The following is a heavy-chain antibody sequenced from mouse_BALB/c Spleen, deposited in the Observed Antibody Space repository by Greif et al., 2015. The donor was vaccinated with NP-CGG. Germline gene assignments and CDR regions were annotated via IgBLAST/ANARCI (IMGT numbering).Heavy chain of an antibody. V-gene: IGHV5-17*02. CDR1: GFTFSSFG. CDR3: ARSPRYDAFDY. J-gene: IGHJ2*01. D-gene: IGHD2-14*01. Sequence: EVKLVESWGGLVQPGGSRKLSCAASGFTFSSFGMHWVRQAPEKGLEWVAYISSGSSTIYYADTVKGRFTISRDNPKNTLFLQTTSLRSEDTAMYYCARSPRYDAFDYGGQGTTLTVST. CDR2: ISSGSSTI.